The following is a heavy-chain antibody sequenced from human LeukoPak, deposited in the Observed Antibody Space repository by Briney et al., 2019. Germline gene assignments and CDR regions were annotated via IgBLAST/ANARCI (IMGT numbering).Heavy chain of an antibody. CDR1: GETFIHNF. Sequence: PSETLSLTCAVYGETFIHNFWTWIRQPPGKGLEWIGQINHSGSTYHNPSLKSRVTILVDTSKNQFSLKLTSVTAADTAVYYCARAMPYFYGSIAVPGTIDYWGQGILVTVSS. V-gene: IGHV4-34*01. J-gene: IGHJ4*02. CDR2: INHSGST. D-gene: IGHD6-19*01. CDR3: ARAMPYFYGSIAVPGTIDY.